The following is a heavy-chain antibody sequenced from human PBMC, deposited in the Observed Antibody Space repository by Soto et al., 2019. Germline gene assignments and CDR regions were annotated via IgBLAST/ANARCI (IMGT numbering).Heavy chain of an antibody. V-gene: IGHV3-30*18. CDR1: GFIFSSFA. CDR3: AKAAGHN. J-gene: IGHJ4*02. CDR2: ISYDGSNK. Sequence: QAQLVESGGGVVQPGRSLRLCCAASGFIFSSFAMHWFRRAPGKGLEWVVVISYDGSNKYYADSVKGRFTISRDNSKNTLYLQMNSLRAEDTAVYYCAKAAGHNWGQGTLVTVSS.